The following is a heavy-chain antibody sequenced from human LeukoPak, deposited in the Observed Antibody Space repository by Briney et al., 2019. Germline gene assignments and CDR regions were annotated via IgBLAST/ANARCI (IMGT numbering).Heavy chain of an antibody. J-gene: IGHJ4*02. CDR1: GFTFSSYS. CDR2: ISSSSSYI. CDR3: ARAEWELPTFDY. V-gene: IGHV3-21*01. D-gene: IGHD1-26*01. Sequence: PGGSLRLSCVVSGFTFSSYSMNWVRQAPGKGLEWVSSISSSSSYIYYADSVKGRFTISRDNSKNTLYLQMNSLRAEDTAVYYCARAEWELPTFDYWGQGTLVTVSS.